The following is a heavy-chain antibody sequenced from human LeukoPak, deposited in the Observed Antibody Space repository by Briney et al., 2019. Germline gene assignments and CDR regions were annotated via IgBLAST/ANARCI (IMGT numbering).Heavy chain of an antibody. CDR3: ARVRPFISSSGDTHSWYHFDS. CDR1: GGSISSYY. D-gene: IGHD6-13*01. V-gene: IGHV4-59*12. CDR2: IYYSGST. J-gene: IGHJ4*02. Sequence: SETLSLTCTVSGGSISSYYWSWIRQPPGKGLEWIGYIYYSGSTNYNPSLKSRVTISVDTSKNQFSLKLSSVTAADTAVYYCARVRPFISSSGDTHSWYHFDSWGQGTLVTVSS.